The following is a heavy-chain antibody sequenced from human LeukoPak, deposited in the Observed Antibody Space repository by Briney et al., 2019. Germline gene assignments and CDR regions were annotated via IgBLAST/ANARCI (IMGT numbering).Heavy chain of an antibody. V-gene: IGHV1-2*02. CDR3: ARDGGYCSSTSCHEAGYYGMDV. Sequence: ASVKVSCKASGYTFTGYYMHWVRQAPGQGLEWMGWINPNSGGTNYAQKFQGRVTMTRDTSISTAYMELSRLRSDDTAVYYCARDGGYCSSTSCHEAGYYGMDVWGQGTTVTVSS. J-gene: IGHJ6*02. D-gene: IGHD2-2*01. CDR1: GYTFTGYY. CDR2: INPNSGGT.